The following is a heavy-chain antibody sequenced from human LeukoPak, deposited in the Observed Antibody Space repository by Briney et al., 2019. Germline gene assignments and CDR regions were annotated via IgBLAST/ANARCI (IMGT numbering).Heavy chain of an antibody. J-gene: IGHJ4*02. D-gene: IGHD6-13*01. CDR1: GYTFTGYY. Sequence: ASVKVSCKASGYTFTGYYMHWVRQAPGQGLEWMGWINPNSGGTNYAQKFQGRVTMTRDTSISTAYMELSRLRSDDTAVYYCARALPGIAAADRRPLDYWGQGTLVTVSS. CDR3: ARALPGIAAADRRPLDY. V-gene: IGHV1-2*02. CDR2: INPNSGGT.